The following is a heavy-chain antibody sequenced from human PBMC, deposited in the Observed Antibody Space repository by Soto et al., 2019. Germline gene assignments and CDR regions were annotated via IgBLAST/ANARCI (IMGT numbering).Heavy chain of an antibody. D-gene: IGHD2-2*02. CDR2: IYYSGST. CDR3: ARGTRYPFDY. Sequence: SETLSLTCTVSGGSISSGGYYWSWTRQHPGKGLEWIGYIYYSGSTHYNPSLKSRVTISVDTSKNQFSLKLSSVTAADTAVYYCARGTRYPFDYWGQGTLVTVSS. V-gene: IGHV4-31*03. J-gene: IGHJ4*02. CDR1: GGSISSGGYY.